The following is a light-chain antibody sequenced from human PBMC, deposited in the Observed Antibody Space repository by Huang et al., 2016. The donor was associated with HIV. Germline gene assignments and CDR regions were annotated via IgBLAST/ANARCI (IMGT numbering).Light chain of an antibody. V-gene: IGKV3-15*01. CDR1: QTVSSS. J-gene: IGKJ3*01. CDR3: QQYNNWPLT. CDR2: GAS. Sequence: EIVMTQSPATLSVSPGERATLSCRASQTVSSSLAWYQQKPGSAPRLLIYGASNRATGIPARFSGSGSGTEFTLTISSLQSEDFAVYYCQQYNNWPLTFGPGTKVDIK.